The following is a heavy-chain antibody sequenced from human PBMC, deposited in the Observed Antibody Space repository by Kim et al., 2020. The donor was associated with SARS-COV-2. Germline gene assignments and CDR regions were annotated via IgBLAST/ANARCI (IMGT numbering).Heavy chain of an antibody. V-gene: IGHV4-34*01. Sequence: SETLSLTCAVYGGSFSGYYWSWIRQPPGKGLEWIGEINHSGSTNYNPSLKSRVTISVDTSKNQFSLKLSSVTAADTAVYYCARGRGVLRYFDWLSPLDYWGQGTLVTVSS. D-gene: IGHD3-9*01. CDR2: INHSGST. CDR3: ARGRGVLRYFDWLSPLDY. CDR1: GGSFSGYY. J-gene: IGHJ4*02.